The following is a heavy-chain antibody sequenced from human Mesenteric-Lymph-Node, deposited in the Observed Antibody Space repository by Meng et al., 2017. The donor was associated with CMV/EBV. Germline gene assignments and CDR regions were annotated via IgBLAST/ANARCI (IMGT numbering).Heavy chain of an antibody. CDR3: ATHLNYDFWSSHYVYYGMDV. J-gene: IGHJ6*02. CDR1: GGTFSSYA. D-gene: IGHD3-3*01. V-gene: IGHV1-69*05. Sequence: SAQVFCKASGGTFSSYAISWVRQAPGQGLEWMGGIIPIFGTANYAQKFQGRVTITTDESTSTAYMELSSLRTEDTAVDYCATHLNYDFWSSHYVYYGMDVWGQGTTVTVSS. CDR2: IIPIFGTA.